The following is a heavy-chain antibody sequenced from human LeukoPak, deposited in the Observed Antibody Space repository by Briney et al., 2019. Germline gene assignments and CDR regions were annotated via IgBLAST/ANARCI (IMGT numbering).Heavy chain of an antibody. CDR2: IVVGSGNT. D-gene: IGHD4-17*01. CDR1: GFTFTSSA. V-gene: IGHV1-58*02. Sequence: SVKVSCKASGFTFTSSAMQWVRQARGQRLECIGWIVVGSGNTNYAQKFQERVTITRDMSTSTAYMELSSLRSEDTAVYYCAADREVTSLYYYYYMDVWGKGTTVTVSS. CDR3: AADREVTSLYYYYYMDV. J-gene: IGHJ6*03.